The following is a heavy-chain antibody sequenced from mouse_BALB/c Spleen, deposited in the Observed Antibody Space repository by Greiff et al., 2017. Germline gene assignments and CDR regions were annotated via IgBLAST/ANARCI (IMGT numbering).Heavy chain of an antibody. D-gene: IGHD2-2*01. CDR3: VRHGGYDGDY. V-gene: IGHV10-1*02. CDR2: IRSKSNNYAT. CDR1: GFTFNTYA. Sequence: EVQLVESGGGLVQPKGSLKLSCAASGFTFNTYAMNWVRQAPGKGLEWVARIRSKSNNYATYYADSVKDRFTISRDDSQSMLYLQMSNLKTEDTAMYYCVRHGGYDGDYWGQGTSVTVSS. J-gene: IGHJ4*01.